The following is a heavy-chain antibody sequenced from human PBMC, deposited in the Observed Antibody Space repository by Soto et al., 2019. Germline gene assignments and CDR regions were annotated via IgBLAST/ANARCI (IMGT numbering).Heavy chain of an antibody. Sequence: PSETLSLTCIVSGASISSYYWTWIRQPPGGGLEWIGYMHHTQGTNDNPSLRGRVHMSIDTSMNQFSLRLTSVTAADTAVYYCAGGPFVGYFDWLDPWGHGTLVTVSS. CDR3: AGGPFVGYFDWLDP. V-gene: IGHV4-59*01. CDR2: MHHTQGT. D-gene: IGHD3-9*01. J-gene: IGHJ5*02. CDR1: GASISSYY.